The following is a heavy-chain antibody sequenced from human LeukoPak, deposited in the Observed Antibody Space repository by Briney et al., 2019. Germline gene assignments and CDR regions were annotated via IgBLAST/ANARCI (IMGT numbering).Heavy chain of an antibody. D-gene: IGHD2-2*01. V-gene: IGHV3-21*01. CDR2: ISSSSSYI. Sequence: PGGSLRLSCAASGFTFSSYSMNWVRQAPGKGLEWVSSISSSSSYIYYADSVKGRFTISRDNAKNSLYLQMNSLRAEDTAVYYCASIVVVPAATLFASWGQGTLVAVSS. CDR1: GFTFSSYS. CDR3: ASIVVVPAATLFAS. J-gene: IGHJ5*01.